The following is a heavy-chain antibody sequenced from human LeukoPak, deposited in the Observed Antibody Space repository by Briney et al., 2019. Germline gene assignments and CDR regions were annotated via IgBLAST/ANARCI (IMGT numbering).Heavy chain of an antibody. Sequence: GGSLRLSCAASGFTFSNYWMSWVRQAPGKGLEWVANIKQDGSAKYYVDSVKGRFTISRDNAKNSLYLQMNSLRAEDTAVYYCARDMYSSGWHDYWGQGTLVTVSS. CDR2: IKQDGSAK. V-gene: IGHV3-7*01. J-gene: IGHJ4*02. CDR3: ARDMYSSGWHDY. CDR1: GFTFSNYW. D-gene: IGHD6-19*01.